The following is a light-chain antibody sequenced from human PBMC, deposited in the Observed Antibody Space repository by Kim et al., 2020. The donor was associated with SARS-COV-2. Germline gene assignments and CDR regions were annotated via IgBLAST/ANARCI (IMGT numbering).Light chain of an antibody. CDR2: SNN. V-gene: IGLV1-44*01. J-gene: IGLJ1*01. CDR3: AAWDERLNGYV. CDR1: SSNVGRDT. Sequence: GQRGTISCSGSSSNVGRDTVSWYQQLPGAAPKVLIHSNNQRPSGVPVRFSGSKSGTSASLAISGLQPEDEADYYCAAWDERLNGYVFGTGTKVTVL.